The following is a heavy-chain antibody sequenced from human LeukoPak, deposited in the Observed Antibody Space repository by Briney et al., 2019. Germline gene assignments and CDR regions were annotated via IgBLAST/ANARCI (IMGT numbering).Heavy chain of an antibody. Sequence: SETLSLACTVSGGSISSSSYYWGWIRRPPGKGLEWIGSIYYSGSTYYNPSLKSRVTISVDTSKNQFSLKLSSVTAADTAVYYCARQMGFRYYYYYMDVWGKGTTVTVSS. V-gene: IGHV4-39*01. CDR1: GGSISSSSYY. J-gene: IGHJ6*03. D-gene: IGHD2-8*01. CDR3: ARQMGFRYYYYYMDV. CDR2: IYYSGST.